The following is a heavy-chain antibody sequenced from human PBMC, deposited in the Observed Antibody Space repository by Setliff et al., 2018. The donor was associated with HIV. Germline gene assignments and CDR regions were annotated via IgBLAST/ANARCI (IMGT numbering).Heavy chain of an antibody. D-gene: IGHD4-17*01. Sequence: PSETLSLTCSVSGYSISSGYYWGWIRQPPGKGLEWIGSIYHSGSTYYNPSLKSRVTISIDTSNNQISLRLSTVTAADTAMYYCVRDDYGYNGKGFDYGGPGTLVTVSS. CDR1: GYSISSGYY. J-gene: IGHJ4*02. V-gene: IGHV4-38-2*02. CDR2: IYHSGST. CDR3: VRDDYGYNGKGFDY.